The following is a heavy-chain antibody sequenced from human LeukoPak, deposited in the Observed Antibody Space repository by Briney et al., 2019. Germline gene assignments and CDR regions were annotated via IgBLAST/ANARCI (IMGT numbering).Heavy chain of an antibody. CDR1: EFTFSGYT. D-gene: IGHD6-13*01. Sequence: GGSLRLSCAGAEFTFSGYTMNWVRQAPGKGLEWVSYISPDSTEIYYADSVKGRFTISRDNSKNTLFLQMNSLRVEDTAVYYCVRGVFSPDYWGQGTLVTVSS. V-gene: IGHV3-48*01. J-gene: IGHJ4*02. CDR2: ISPDSTEI. CDR3: VRGVFSPDY.